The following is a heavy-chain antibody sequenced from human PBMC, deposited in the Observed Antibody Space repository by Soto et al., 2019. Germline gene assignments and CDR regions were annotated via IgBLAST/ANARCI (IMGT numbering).Heavy chain of an antibody. J-gene: IGHJ6*02. Sequence: SETLSLTCAVSGGSISSGDWCWSWVRQSPGKGLEWIGEIYYSGSTTYNPSLKSRVTISVDTSKNQFSLKLSSVTAADTAVYYCARSGSGSYYYYYGMDVWGQGTTVTVSS. CDR3: ARSGSGSYYYYYGMDV. CDR2: IYYSGST. D-gene: IGHD1-26*01. CDR1: GGSISSGDW. V-gene: IGHV4-4*02.